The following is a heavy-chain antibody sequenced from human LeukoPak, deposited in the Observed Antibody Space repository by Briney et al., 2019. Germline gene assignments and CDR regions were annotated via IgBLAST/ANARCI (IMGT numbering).Heavy chain of an antibody. CDR1: GFTFDDYA. J-gene: IGHJ5*02. Sequence: PGGSLRLSCAASGFTFDDYAMHWVRQAPGKGLEWVSGISWNSGSIGYADSVKGRFTISRDNSKNTLYLQMNSLRAEDTAVYYCAKDPKQQLVLQFDPWGQGALVTVSS. CDR3: AKDPKQQLVLQFDP. D-gene: IGHD6-13*01. V-gene: IGHV3-9*01. CDR2: ISWNSGSI.